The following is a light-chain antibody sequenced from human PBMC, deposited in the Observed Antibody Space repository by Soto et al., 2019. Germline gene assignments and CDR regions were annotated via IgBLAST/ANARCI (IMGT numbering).Light chain of an antibody. CDR3: QQYGSSQT. CDR1: QSVSSSY. J-gene: IGKJ1*01. Sequence: DIVLTQSPGTLSLSPGERATLSCRASQSVSSSYLAWYQQKPVQAPRLLIYGASSRATGIPDRFSGSGSGTDFTLTISRLEPEDFAVYYCQQYGSSQTFGQGTKVESK. CDR2: GAS. V-gene: IGKV3-20*01.